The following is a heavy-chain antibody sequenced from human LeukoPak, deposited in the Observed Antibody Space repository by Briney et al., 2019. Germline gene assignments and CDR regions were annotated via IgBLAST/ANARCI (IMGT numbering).Heavy chain of an antibody. V-gene: IGHV3-30-3*01. CDR1: GFTFITYP. CDR3: ARGGRSTYFDWSPDY. J-gene: IGHJ4*02. D-gene: IGHD3-9*01. Sequence: GGSLRLSCAASGFTFITYPMHWVRQALGKGLEWVAVTSHDETNKYYADSVKGRFTISRDNARNSLYLQMNSLRAEDTAVYYCARGGRSTYFDWSPDYWGQGTLVTVSS. CDR2: TSHDETNK.